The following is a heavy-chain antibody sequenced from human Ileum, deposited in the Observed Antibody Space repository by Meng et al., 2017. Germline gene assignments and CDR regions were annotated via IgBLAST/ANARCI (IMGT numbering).Heavy chain of an antibody. Sequence: QVRVVQSCAESKKPGASVKVSCKASGYTFTSHYIHWWRQAPGQGLEWMGWINGGTGNTEYSQNFQGRITFTRDTAASTVYMELSSLRSEDTAVFYCARVAVTGIGYFQYWGQGTLVTVSS. J-gene: IGHJ1*01. CDR3: ARVAVTGIGYFQY. CDR2: INGGTGNT. D-gene: IGHD6-19*01. V-gene: IGHV1-3*01. CDR1: GYTFTSHY.